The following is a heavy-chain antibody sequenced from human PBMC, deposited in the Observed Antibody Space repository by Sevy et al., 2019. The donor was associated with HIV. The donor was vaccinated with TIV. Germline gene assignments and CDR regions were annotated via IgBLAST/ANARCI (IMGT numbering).Heavy chain of an antibody. V-gene: IGHV3-23*01. D-gene: IGHD2-8*01. Sequence: GGSLRLSCVASGFNFNIYSMSWVRQAPGKGLEWVSTLSFGCGRINHADSVQGRLTMSRDDSKKTVYLEMNSLRAEDTAVYYCAREGCNRPHDHWGQGNLVTVSS. CDR2: LSFGCGRI. CDR1: GFNFNIYS. CDR3: AREGCNRPHDH. J-gene: IGHJ4*02.